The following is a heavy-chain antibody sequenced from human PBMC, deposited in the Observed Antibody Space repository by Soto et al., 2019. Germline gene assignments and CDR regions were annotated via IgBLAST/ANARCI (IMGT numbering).Heavy chain of an antibody. CDR2: ISYDGSNK. CDR1: GFTFSSYA. D-gene: IGHD2-2*01. J-gene: IGHJ3*02. V-gene: IGHV3-30-3*01. Sequence: QVQLVESGGGVVQPGRSLRLSCAASGFTFSSYAMHWVRQAPGKGLEWVAVISYDGSNKYYADSVKGRFTISRDNSKNTLYLQMNSLRAEDTAVYYCARGGSEGYCSSTSCYDAFDIWGQGTMVTVSS. CDR3: ARGGSEGYCSSTSCYDAFDI.